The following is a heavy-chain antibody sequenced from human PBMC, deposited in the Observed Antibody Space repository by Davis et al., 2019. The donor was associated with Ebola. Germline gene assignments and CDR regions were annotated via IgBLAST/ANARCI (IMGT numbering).Heavy chain of an antibody. J-gene: IGHJ5*02. Sequence: PGGSLRLSCAASGFTFSDYYMSWIRQAPGKGLEWVGRIRDKPNSYTTEYAASVKGRLTISRDDSKNSLYLQLNSLKTEDTAVYYCARAGYGHGFDLWGQGTLVTVSS. V-gene: IGHV3-72*01. CDR1: GFTFSDYY. D-gene: IGHD5-18*01. CDR2: IRDKPNSYTT. CDR3: ARAGYGHGFDL.